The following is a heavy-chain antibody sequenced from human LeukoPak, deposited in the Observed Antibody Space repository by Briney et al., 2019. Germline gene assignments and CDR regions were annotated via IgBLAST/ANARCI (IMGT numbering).Heavy chain of an antibody. J-gene: IGHJ4*02. V-gene: IGHV3-23*01. CDR3: AKVVNRDGYNSPLDY. CDR1: GFTFSSYG. D-gene: IGHD5-24*01. CDR2: ISGSGGST. Sequence: GRSLRLSCAASGFTFSSYGMSWVRQAPGKGLEWVSAISGSGGSTYYADSVKGRFTISRDNSKNTLYLQMNSLRAEDTAVYYCAKVVNRDGYNSPLDYWGQGTLVTVSS.